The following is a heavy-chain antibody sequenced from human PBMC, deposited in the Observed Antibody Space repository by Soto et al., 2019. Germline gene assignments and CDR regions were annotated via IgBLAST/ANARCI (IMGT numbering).Heavy chain of an antibody. D-gene: IGHD3-22*01. Sequence: QVQLQESGPGLVKPSGTLSLTCAVSVGSISSSNWWSWVRQHPGKGLEWIGEIYHSGSTNYNPSLKSRVTISVDKSKNQFSLKLSSVPAADTAVYYCASLGSSGPRGYYCGQGTLVTVSS. J-gene: IGHJ4*02. CDR1: VGSISSSNW. CDR3: ASLGSSGPRGYY. V-gene: IGHV4-4*02. CDR2: IYHSGST.